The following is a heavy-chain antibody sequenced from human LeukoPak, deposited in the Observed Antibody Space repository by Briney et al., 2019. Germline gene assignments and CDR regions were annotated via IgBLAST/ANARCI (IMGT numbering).Heavy chain of an antibody. Sequence: PSETLSLTCTVSGGSISSYYWSWIRQPPGKGLEWIGYIYYSGSTNYNPSLKSRVTISVDTSKNQFSLTLSSVTAADTAVYYCARPQGATAMVAFDRWGQGTMVTVSS. J-gene: IGHJ3*01. D-gene: IGHD2-2*01. CDR3: ARPQGATAMVAFDR. CDR1: GGSISSYY. V-gene: IGHV4-59*08. CDR2: IYYSGST.